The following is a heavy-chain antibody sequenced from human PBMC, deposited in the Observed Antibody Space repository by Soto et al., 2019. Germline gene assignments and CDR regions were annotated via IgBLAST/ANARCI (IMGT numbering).Heavy chain of an antibody. D-gene: IGHD4-17*01. V-gene: IGHV3-48*03. CDR3: ARSGAPGYAFDI. Sequence: GGSLRLSCAASGFPFSTYEMSWVRQAPGKGLEWVSYISSSGSTINDADSVKGRFTISRDNAKNSLYLQMNSLRAEDTAVYYCARSGAPGYAFDIWGQGTMVTVSS. CDR2: ISSSGSTI. J-gene: IGHJ3*02. CDR1: GFPFSTYE.